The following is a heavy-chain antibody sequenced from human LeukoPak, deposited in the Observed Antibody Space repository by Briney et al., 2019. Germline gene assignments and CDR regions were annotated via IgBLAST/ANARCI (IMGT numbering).Heavy chain of an antibody. CDR1: GYSISSGYY. D-gene: IGHD6-19*01. V-gene: IGHV4-38-2*02. CDR3: ARGYNSAWYYNWCDP. CDR2: IYHNGNT. Sequence: PSETLSLTCTVSGYSISSGYYWGWIRQPPGKGLEWIGNIYHNGNTYYNPSLKSRVTISVDTSKNQFSLKLISVTAADTAVYYCARGYNSAWYYNWCDPWGQGTLVTVSS. J-gene: IGHJ5*02.